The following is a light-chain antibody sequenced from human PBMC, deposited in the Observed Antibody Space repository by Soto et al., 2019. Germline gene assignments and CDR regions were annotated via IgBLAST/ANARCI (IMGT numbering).Light chain of an antibody. CDR3: QQYGNSPQT. J-gene: IGKJ1*01. V-gene: IGKV3-20*01. CDR1: QRLSNNIY. CDR2: GAS. Sequence: IVLAQAPGGLCFPPGEGATLSCRASQRLSNNIYFAWYQQKPGQAPRLLIYGASSRATGIPNRFSGSGSGTDFTLTISRLEPEEFAVYYCQQYGNSPQTFGQGTEVDI.